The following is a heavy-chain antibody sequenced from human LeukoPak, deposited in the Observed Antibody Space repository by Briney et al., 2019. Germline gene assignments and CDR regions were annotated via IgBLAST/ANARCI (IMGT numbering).Heavy chain of an antibody. Sequence: PSETLSLTCTVSGASFSSGDQYWNWIRQSPGKGLEWIGSIHPSGRLYNNPSLESRVTISVDTSKNQFSLKLSSVTAADTAVYYCARDYRKRGSSSWYRFDPWGQGTLVTVSS. CDR2: IHPSGRL. D-gene: IGHD6-13*01. V-gene: IGHV4-39*07. J-gene: IGHJ5*02. CDR3: ARDYRKRGSSSWYRFDP. CDR1: GASFSSGDQY.